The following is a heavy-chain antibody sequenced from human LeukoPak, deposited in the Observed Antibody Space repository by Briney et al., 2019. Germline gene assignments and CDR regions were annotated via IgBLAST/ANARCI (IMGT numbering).Heavy chain of an antibody. D-gene: IGHD3-3*01. J-gene: IGHJ4*02. V-gene: IGHV3-9*01. Sequence: GGSLRLSCAASGFTFDDYAMHWVRQAPGKGLGWVSGISWNSGSIGYADSVKGRFTISRDNAKNSLYLQMNSLRAEDTAVYYCVVGFWPRALAIDYWGQGTLVTVSS. CDR1: GFTFDDYA. CDR2: ISWNSGSI. CDR3: VVGFWPRALAIDY.